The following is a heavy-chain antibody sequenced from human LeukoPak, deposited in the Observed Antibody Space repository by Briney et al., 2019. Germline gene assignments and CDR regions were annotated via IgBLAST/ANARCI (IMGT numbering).Heavy chain of an antibody. CDR3: ARERRMVRGVPGPFDY. D-gene: IGHD3-10*01. J-gene: IGHJ4*02. V-gene: IGHV1-2*02. CDR2: INPNSGGT. CDR1: GYTFTGYY. Sequence: ASVKVSCKASGYTFTGYYMHWVRQAPGQGLEWMGWINPNSGGTNYAQKFQGRVTMTRDTSISTAYMELSRLRSDDTAVYYCARERRMVRGVPGPFDYWGQGTLVTVSS.